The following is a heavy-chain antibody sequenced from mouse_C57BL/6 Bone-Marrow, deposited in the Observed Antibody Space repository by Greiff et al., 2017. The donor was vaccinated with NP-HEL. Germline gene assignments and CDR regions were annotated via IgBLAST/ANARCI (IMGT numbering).Heavy chain of an antibody. J-gene: IGHJ2*01. CDR3: ARNLITTVVDY. CDR1: GFTFSSYG. V-gene: IGHV5-6*01. D-gene: IGHD1-1*01. CDR2: ISSGGSYT. Sequence: EVHLVESGGDLVKPGGSLKLSCAASGFTFSSYGMSWVRQTPDKRLEWVATISSGGSYTYYPDSVKGRFTISRDNAKNTLYLQMSSLKSEDTAMYYCARNLITTVVDYWGQGTTLTVSS.